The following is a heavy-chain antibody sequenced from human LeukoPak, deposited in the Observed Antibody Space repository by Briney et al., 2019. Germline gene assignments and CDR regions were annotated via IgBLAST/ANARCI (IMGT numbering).Heavy chain of an antibody. D-gene: IGHD6-13*01. J-gene: IGHJ6*03. Sequence: ASVKVSCKASGYTFTSYAMHWVRQAPGQRLEWMGWINAGNGNTKYSQEFQGRVTITRDTSASTAYMELSSLRSEDMAVYYCARVPPSTYSSSWYALTNYYYYYMDVWGKGTTVTVSS. CDR1: GYTFTSYA. CDR2: INAGNGNT. V-gene: IGHV1-3*03. CDR3: ARVPPSTYSSSWYALTNYYYYYMDV.